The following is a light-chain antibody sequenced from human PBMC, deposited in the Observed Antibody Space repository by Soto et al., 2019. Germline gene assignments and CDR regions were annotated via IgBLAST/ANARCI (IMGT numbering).Light chain of an antibody. J-gene: IGKJ1*01. Sequence: VLTQSPGTLSLSPGESATLSCSASQYVSSGSLAWYQQKPGQAPRILIYGASTRAAGIPDRFSGSGSETDFSLSIRILEYEDFEVYYCQGYAGSHLWTFGQGTTV. CDR3: QGYAGSHLWT. V-gene: IGKV3-20*01. CDR1: QYVSSGS. CDR2: GAS.